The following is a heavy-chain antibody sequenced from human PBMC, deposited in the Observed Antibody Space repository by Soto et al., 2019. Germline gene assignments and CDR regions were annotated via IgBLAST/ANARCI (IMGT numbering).Heavy chain of an antibody. V-gene: IGHV4-4*02. D-gene: IGHD1-26*01. CDR3: ARDRVGATYFDY. J-gene: IGHJ4*02. Sequence: PSETLSLTCAVSGGSISSSNWWSWVRQPPGKGLEWIGEIYHSGSTNYNPSLKSRVNISVDKSKNQFSLKLSSVTAADTAVYYCARDRVGATYFDYWGQGTLVTVSS. CDR1: GGSISSSNW. CDR2: IYHSGST.